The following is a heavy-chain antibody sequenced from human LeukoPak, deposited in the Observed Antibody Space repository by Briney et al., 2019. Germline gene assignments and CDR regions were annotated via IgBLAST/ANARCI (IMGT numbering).Heavy chain of an antibody. CDR3: ARGPSIAARYDAFDI. CDR2: ISSSGNTI. V-gene: IGHV3-48*03. J-gene: IGHJ3*02. CDR1: EFTFTSYE. Sequence: LPGRSLRLSCAASEFTFTSYELNWVRQAPGKGLEWVSYISSSGNTISYADSVKGRFTISRDNAKNSLYLQVISLRAEDTAVYYCARGPSIAARYDAFDIWGQGTMVTVSS. D-gene: IGHD6-6*01.